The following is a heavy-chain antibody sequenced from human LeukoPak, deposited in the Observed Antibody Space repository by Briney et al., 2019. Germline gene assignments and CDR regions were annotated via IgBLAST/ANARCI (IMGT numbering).Heavy chain of an antibody. D-gene: IGHD2-15*01. CDR3: ARGLRCSGGSCRDY. Sequence: PSETLSLTCTVSGGSISSYYWSWIRQPAGKGLEWIGRIYTSGSTNYNPSLKSRVTKSVDTSKNQFSLKLSSVTAADTAVYYCARGLRCSGGSCRDYWGQGTLVTVSS. CDR1: GGSISSYY. J-gene: IGHJ4*02. V-gene: IGHV4-4*07. CDR2: IYTSGST.